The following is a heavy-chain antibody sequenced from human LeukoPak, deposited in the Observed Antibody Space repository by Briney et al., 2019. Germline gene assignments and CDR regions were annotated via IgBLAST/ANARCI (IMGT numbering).Heavy chain of an antibody. CDR1: GFTFDDYG. CDR2: INWNGGST. J-gene: IGHJ4*02. D-gene: IGHD1-26*01. Sequence: GGSLRLSCAASGFTFDDYGMSWVRQAPGKGLEWVSGINWNGGSTGYVDSVKGRFTISRDNAKNSLYLQMNSLRAEDTALYYCAREGGIVGAEENDYWGQGTLVTVCS. V-gene: IGHV3-20*04. CDR3: AREGGIVGAEENDY.